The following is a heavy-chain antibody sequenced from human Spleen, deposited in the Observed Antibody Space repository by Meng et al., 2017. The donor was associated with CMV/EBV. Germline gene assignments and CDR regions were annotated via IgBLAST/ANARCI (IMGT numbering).Heavy chain of an antibody. D-gene: IGHD3-22*01. J-gene: IGHJ6*02. Sequence: GGSLRLSCEASGFTFSSYEMNWVRQAPGKGLEWVSYISSSGTTKYYADSVRGRFTISRDNAKNSLYLQMNSLRAEDTAVYHCARPNSYDTSGSYPTYYYYGLDVWGQGTTVTVSS. CDR3: ARPNSYDTSGSYPTYYYYGLDV. V-gene: IGHV3-48*03. CDR2: ISSSGTTK. CDR1: GFTFSSYE.